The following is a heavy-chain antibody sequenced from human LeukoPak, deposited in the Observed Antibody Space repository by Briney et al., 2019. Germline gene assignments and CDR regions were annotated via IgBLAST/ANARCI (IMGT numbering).Heavy chain of an antibody. J-gene: IGHJ4*02. CDR3: TNFDY. Sequence: GGSLRLSCPASGFTFSNAWMSWVRQATGKGLEWVGRVKSKTDGGTTDYAEPVKGRFTISRDDSKTTLYLQMNSLKTEDTAVYYCTNFDYWGQGTLVSVSS. CDR2: VKSKTDGGTT. V-gene: IGHV3-15*01. CDR1: GFTFSNAW.